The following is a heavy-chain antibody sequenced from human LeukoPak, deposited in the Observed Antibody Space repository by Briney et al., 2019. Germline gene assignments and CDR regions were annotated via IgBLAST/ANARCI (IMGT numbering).Heavy chain of an antibody. V-gene: IGHV3-23*01. Sequence: PGGSLRLSCAASGFTFSSYAMSWVRQAPGKGLEWVSAISGSGGSTYYADFVKGRFTISRDNSKNTLYLQMNSLRAEDTAVYYCAKDRYGIAAAGTLPDYWGQGTLVTVSS. CDR3: AKDRYGIAAAGTLPDY. CDR2: ISGSGGST. J-gene: IGHJ4*02. D-gene: IGHD6-13*01. CDR1: GFTFSSYA.